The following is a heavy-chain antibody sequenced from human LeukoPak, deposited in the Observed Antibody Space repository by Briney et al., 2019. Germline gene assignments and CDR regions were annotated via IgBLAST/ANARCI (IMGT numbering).Heavy chain of an antibody. D-gene: IGHD1-26*01. CDR2: FDPEDGET. Sequence: ASVKVSCKVSGYTLTELSMHWVRQAPGKGLEWMGGFDPEDGETIYAQKFQGRVTMTEDTSTDTAYMELSSLRSEDTAVYYCATQGDSGSYPNYYYYYMDVWGKGTTVTVSS. J-gene: IGHJ6*03. CDR3: ATQGDSGSYPNYYYYYMDV. V-gene: IGHV1-24*01. CDR1: GYTLTELS.